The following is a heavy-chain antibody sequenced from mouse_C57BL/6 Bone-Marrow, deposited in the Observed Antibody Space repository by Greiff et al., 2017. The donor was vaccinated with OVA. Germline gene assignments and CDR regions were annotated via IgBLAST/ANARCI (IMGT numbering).Heavy chain of an antibody. J-gene: IGHJ1*03. Sequence: EVHLVESGGGLVQPGGSLKLSCAASGFTFSDYYMYWVRQTPEKRLEWVAYISNGGGSTYYPDTVKGRFTISRDNAKNTLYLQMSRLKSEDTAMYYCARHAYYGSSYWYFDVWGTGTTVTVSS. CDR3: ARHAYYGSSYWYFDV. CDR2: ISNGGGST. CDR1: GFTFSDYY. D-gene: IGHD1-1*01. V-gene: IGHV5-12*01.